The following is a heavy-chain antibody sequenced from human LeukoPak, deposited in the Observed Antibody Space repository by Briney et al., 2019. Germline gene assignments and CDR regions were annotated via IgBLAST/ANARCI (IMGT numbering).Heavy chain of an antibody. CDR2: IKHDGSEK. CDR3: ARDFTAAAGFDY. CDR1: GFTFSSYW. V-gene: IGHV3-7*01. Sequence: GGSLRLSCAASGFTFSSYWMSWVRQAPGKGLEWVANIKHDGSEKYYVDSVKGRFTISRDNAKNSLCRQMNSLRAEDTAIYYCARDFTAAAGFDYWGQGTLVTVSS. D-gene: IGHD6-13*01. J-gene: IGHJ4*02.